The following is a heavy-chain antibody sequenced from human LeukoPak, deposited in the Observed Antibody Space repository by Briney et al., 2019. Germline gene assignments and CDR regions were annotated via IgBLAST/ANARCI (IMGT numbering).Heavy chain of an antibody. J-gene: IGHJ4*02. V-gene: IGHV3-30*02. CDR1: GFTFSSYG. CDR2: IRYDGSNK. CDR3: AKDARPDYYGSGSYYTDY. Sequence: GGSLRLSCAASGFTFSSYGMHWVRQAPGKGLEWVAFIRYDGSNKYYADSVKGRFTISRDNSKNTLYLQMNSLRAEDTAVYYCAKDARPDYYGSGSYYTDYRGQGTLVTVSS. D-gene: IGHD3-10*01.